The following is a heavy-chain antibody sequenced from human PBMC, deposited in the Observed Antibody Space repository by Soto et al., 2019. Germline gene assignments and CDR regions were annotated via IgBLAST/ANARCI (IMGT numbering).Heavy chain of an antibody. V-gene: IGHV3-23*01. CDR2: ISASGGGS. CDR3: ARREGVKVRGVIGDC. D-gene: IGHD3-10*01. J-gene: IGHJ4*02. Sequence: EVQLLESGGGLVQPGTSLRLSCAASGFSFSSYAMSWVRQAPGKGLEWVSVISASGGGSYYADSVKGRFTISSDNSKDTLYLQMNSLRVDDTAVYYCARREGVKVRGVIGDCWGQGTLVTVSS. CDR1: GFSFSSYA.